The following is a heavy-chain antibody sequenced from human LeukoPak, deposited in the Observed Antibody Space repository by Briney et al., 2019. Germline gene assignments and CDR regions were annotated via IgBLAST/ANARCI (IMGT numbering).Heavy chain of an antibody. V-gene: IGHV3-48*03. CDR1: GFTFSSYE. CDR3: ARDSRDENGEYYYGMDV. CDR2: ISSSGSTI. Sequence: GGSLRLSCAASGFTFSSYEMNWVRQAPGKGLEWVSYISSSGSTIYYADSVKGRFTISRDNAKNSLYLQMNSLRAEDTAVYYRARDSRDENGEYYYGMDVWGKGTTVTVSS. D-gene: IGHD1-1*01. J-gene: IGHJ6*04.